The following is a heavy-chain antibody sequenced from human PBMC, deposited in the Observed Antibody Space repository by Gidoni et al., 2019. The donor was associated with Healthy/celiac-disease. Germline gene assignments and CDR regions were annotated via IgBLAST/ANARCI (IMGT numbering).Heavy chain of an antibody. J-gene: IGHJ3*02. D-gene: IGHD2-2*02. CDR1: GFTFSSYA. CDR2: ISYDGSNK. Sequence: QVQLVVSGGGVVEPGRSRSLSCAASGFTFSSYARHWVRQAPGKGLEWVAVISYDGSNKYYADSVKGRFTISRDNSKNTLYLQMNSLRAEDTAVYYCARSGATDIVVPAAIYAFDIWGQGTMVTVSS. CDR3: ARSGATDIVVPAAIYAFDI. V-gene: IGHV3-30-3*01.